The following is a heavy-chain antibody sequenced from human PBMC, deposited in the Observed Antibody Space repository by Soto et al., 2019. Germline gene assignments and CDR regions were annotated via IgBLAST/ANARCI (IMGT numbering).Heavy chain of an antibody. D-gene: IGHD4-4*01. Sequence: EVQLLESGGGLVQPGGSLRLSCAASGFTFSRYVMSWVRQAPGKGLEWVSGISGSGRSTDYADSVKGRFTISRDNSKNTLYLQMNSLRAEDTAVYSCAKNYRDYNKFAPMYNWFDPWGQGTLVTVSS. CDR3: AKNYRDYNKFAPMYNWFDP. CDR1: GFTFSRYV. CDR2: ISGSGRST. V-gene: IGHV3-23*01. J-gene: IGHJ5*02.